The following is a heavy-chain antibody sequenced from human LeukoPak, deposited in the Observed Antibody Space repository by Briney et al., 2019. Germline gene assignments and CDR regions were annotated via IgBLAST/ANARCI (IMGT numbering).Heavy chain of an antibody. Sequence: GGSLRLSCAASGFTFSSYWMSWVRQAPGQGLEWVGGIIPIFGTANYAQKFQGRVTITTDESTSTAYMELSSLRSEDTAVYYCARDQVSTGWFDPWGQGTLVTVSS. CDR1: GFTFSSYW. V-gene: IGHV1-69*05. CDR3: ARDQVSTGWFDP. J-gene: IGHJ5*02. CDR2: IIPIFGTA.